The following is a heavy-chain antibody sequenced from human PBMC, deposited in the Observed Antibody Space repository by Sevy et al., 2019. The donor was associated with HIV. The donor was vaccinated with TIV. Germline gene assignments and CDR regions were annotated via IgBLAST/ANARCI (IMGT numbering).Heavy chain of an antibody. D-gene: IGHD3-22*01. V-gene: IGHV3-7*01. CDR1: GFTFSSYW. CDR3: ARDNSAYYDSSGYYSLFDY. CDR2: IKQDGSEK. Sequence: GGSLRLSCAASGFTFSSYWMSWVRQAPGKGLEWVANIKQDGSEKYYVDSVKGRFTISRDNAKNSLYLQMNSLRAEDTAVYYCARDNSAYYDSSGYYSLFDYRGQGTLVTVSS. J-gene: IGHJ4*02.